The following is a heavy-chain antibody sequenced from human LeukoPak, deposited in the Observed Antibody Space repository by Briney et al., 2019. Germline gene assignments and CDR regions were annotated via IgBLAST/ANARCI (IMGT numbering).Heavy chain of an antibody. J-gene: IGHJ3*02. V-gene: IGHV3-11*04. CDR1: GFTFCDYY. D-gene: IGHD3-3*01. CDR3: ARDRRPYDFWSGYDYAFDI. CDR2: INSSGSTI. Sequence: GGSLRLSCAASGFTFCDYYMSWIRQARGKRLVWVSYINSSGSTIYYADSVKGRFTISRDNAKNSLYLQMNRLRAEDTDVYYCARDRRPYDFWSGYDYAFDIWGQGTMVTVSS.